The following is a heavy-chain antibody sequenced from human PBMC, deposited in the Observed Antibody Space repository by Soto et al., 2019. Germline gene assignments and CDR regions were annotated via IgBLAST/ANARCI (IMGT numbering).Heavy chain of an antibody. CDR3: ARDRVYYGMDV. V-gene: IGHV4-59*01. CDR2: IYYSGST. D-gene: IGHD3-10*01. Sequence: SETLSLTCTVSGGSINSYYWSWIRQPPGKGLEWIGYIYYSGSTYYNPSLKSRVTISVDTSKNQFSLKLTSVTAADTALYYCARDRVYYGMDVWGQGTTVTVSS. CDR1: GGSINSYY. J-gene: IGHJ6*02.